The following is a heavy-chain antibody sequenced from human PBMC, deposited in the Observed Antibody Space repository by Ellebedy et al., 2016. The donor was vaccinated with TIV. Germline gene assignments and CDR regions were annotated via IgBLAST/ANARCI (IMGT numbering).Heavy chain of an antibody. CDR2: IVPIFGTA. CDR1: GGTFSNYA. J-gene: IGHJ6*02. CDR3: ARDYGSGINGMEV. Sequence: AASVKVSCKASGGTFSNYAITWVRQAPGQGLEWMGGIVPIFGTANYAPKFQGRVTITADESTSTAYMKLSSLRSEDTAVYYCARDYGSGINGMEVWGQGTTVTVFS. V-gene: IGHV1-69*13. D-gene: IGHD3-10*01.